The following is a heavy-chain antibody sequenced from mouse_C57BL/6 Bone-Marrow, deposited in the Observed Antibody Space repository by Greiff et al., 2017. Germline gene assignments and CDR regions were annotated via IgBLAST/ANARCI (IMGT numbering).Heavy chain of an antibody. CDR2: FYPGSGSI. CDR1: GYSFTEYT. CDR3: ARHEETEGAMDY. V-gene: IGHV1-62-2*01. D-gene: IGHD4-1*01. Sequence: VQLQESGAELVKPGASVKLSCKASGYSFTEYTIHWVKQRSGQGLEWIGWFYPGSGSIKYNEKFKDKATLTADKSSSTVYMELSRLTSEDSAVYVCARHEETEGAMDYWGQGTSVTVSS. J-gene: IGHJ4*01.